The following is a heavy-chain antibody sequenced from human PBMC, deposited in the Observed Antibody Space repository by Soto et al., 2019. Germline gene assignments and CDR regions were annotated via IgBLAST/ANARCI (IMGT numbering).Heavy chain of an antibody. D-gene: IGHD2-2*01. CDR2: LSGSGATT. J-gene: IGHJ6*02. Sequence: VQLLESGGGLLEPGGSLRLSCAASGFAFSSYAMTWVRQAPGKGLAWVSALSGSGATTYYAVSVKGRFTISRDNSKNTLSLETNSLRAEDTAVNYCAKPSESSSTFYYYGLDVWGQGTTVTVSS. CDR1: GFAFSSYA. V-gene: IGHV3-23*01. CDR3: AKPSESSSTFYYYGLDV.